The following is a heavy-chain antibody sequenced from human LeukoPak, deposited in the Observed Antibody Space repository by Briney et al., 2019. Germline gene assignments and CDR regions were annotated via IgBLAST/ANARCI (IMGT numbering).Heavy chain of an antibody. CDR2: ISGSGDTT. Sequence: PGGSLRLSCAASGFTFSSQGMSWVRQAPGRGLEWVSFISGSGDTTYFADSVKGRFTISRDNSKNTLCLQINSLKDEDTAVYYCAKDPWFGESWGQGTLVIVSS. J-gene: IGHJ5*02. CDR1: GFTFSSQG. V-gene: IGHV3-23*01. D-gene: IGHD3-10*01. CDR3: AKDPWFGES.